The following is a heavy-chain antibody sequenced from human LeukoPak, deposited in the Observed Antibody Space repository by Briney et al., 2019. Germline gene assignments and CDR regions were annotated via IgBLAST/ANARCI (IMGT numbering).Heavy chain of an antibody. CDR1: GGSISGTYY. CDR3: ARRWVYDKRAFDA. CDR2: IYYTGTT. Sequence: KPSETLSLTCTVSGGSISGTYYWSWIRQPPGKGLEWIGYIYYTGTTDSNPSLKSRVTISLDTSKNQFSLNPSSVTAADTAVYYCARRWVYDKRAFDAWGQGTMVTVSS. J-gene: IGHJ3*01. V-gene: IGHV4-59*08. D-gene: IGHD3-16*01.